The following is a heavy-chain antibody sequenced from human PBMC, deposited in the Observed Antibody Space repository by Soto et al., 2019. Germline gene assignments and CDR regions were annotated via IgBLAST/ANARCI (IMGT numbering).Heavy chain of an antibody. J-gene: IGHJ4*02. D-gene: IGHD2-15*01. V-gene: IGHV6-1*01. CDR3: ARDNCSGGSCPFPLDY. Sequence: PSQTLSLTCAIPGGRVCSYSAAWNRIKQSPSRGLGWLGRTYYRSKWYNDYAVSVKSRITINPDTSKNQFSLQLNSVTPEDTAVYYCARDNCSGGSCPFPLDYWGQGTLVTVSS. CDR2: TYYRSKWYN. CDR1: GGRVCSYSAA.